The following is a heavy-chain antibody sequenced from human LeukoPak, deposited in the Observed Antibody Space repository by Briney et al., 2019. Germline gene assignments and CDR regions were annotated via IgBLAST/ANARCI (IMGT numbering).Heavy chain of an antibody. V-gene: IGHV4-61*02. CDR3: AREGALRLGGLSFFIDY. J-gene: IGHJ4*02. D-gene: IGHD3-16*02. CDR1: GGSISSGSYY. CDR2: IYTSGST. Sequence: SETLSLTCTVSGGSISSGSYYWSWIRQPAGKGLEWIGRIYTSGSTNYNPSLKSRVTISVDTSKNPFSLKLSSVTAADTAVYYCAREGALRLGGLSFFIDYWGQGTLVTVSS.